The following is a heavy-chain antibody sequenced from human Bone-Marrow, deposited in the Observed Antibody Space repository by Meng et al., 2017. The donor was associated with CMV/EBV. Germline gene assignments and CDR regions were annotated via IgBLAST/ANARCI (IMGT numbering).Heavy chain of an antibody. Sequence: ASVKVSCKAPGYTFTSYGISWVRQAPGQGLEWMGWISAYNGNTNYAQKLQGRVTITTDTSTSTAYMELRSLRSDDTAVYYCARDLGRLATWSDILKGFDYWGQGTLVAASS. CDR2: ISAYNGNT. D-gene: IGHD3-3*01. V-gene: IGHV1-18*01. CDR3: ARDLGRLATWSDILKGFDY. CDR1: GYTFTSYG. J-gene: IGHJ4*02.